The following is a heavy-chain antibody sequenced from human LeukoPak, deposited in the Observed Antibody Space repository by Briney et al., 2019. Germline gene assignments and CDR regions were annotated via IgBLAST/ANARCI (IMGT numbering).Heavy chain of an antibody. CDR2: IKPDGSEK. V-gene: IGHV3-7*01. D-gene: IGHD6-25*01. Sequence: PGGSLRLSCAASGFTFSSYGMSWVRQAPGKGLEWVTNIKPDGSEKNYVDSVKGRFTISRDNAKSSLYLQMNSLRVEDTAVYYCARDPSAGSESWGQGTRVTVSS. CDR1: GFTFSSYG. CDR3: ARDPSAGSES. J-gene: IGHJ4*02.